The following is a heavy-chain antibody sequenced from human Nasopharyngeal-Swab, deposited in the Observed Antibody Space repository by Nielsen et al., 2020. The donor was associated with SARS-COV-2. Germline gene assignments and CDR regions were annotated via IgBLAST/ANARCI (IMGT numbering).Heavy chain of an antibody. CDR3: ANTAWGWELLHPYYYYGMDV. J-gene: IGHJ6*02. CDR2: IYSGGSST. Sequence: GESLNTPCAAPGFTFRSYAMSWVRQAPGKGLEWVSVIYSGGSSTYYADSVKGRFTISRDNSKNTLYLQMNSLRAEDTAVYYCANTAWGWELLHPYYYYGMDVWGQGTTVTVSS. CDR1: GFTFRSYA. V-gene: IGHV3-23*03. D-gene: IGHD1-26*01.